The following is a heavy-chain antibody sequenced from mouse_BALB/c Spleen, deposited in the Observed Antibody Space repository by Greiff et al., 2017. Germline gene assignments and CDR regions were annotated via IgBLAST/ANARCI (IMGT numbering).Heavy chain of an antibody. D-gene: IGHD2-14*01. CDR3: AREPYYRYDGYWYFDV. J-gene: IGHJ1*01. V-gene: IGHV2-9*02. CDR2: IWAGGST. Sequence: VKLMESGPGLVAPSQSLSITCTVSGFSLTSYGVHWVRQPPGKGLEWLGVIWAGGSTNYNSALMSRLSISKDNSKSQVFLKMNSLQTDDTAMYYCAREPYYRYDGYWYFDVWGAGTTVTVSS. CDR1: GFSLTSYG.